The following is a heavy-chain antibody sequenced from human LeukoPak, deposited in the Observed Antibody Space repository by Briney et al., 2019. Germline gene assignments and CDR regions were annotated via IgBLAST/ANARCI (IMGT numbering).Heavy chain of an antibody. CDR1: GYSFTNYW. CDR2: IYPGDSDT. Sequence: GESLKISCKGSGYSFTNYWIGWVRQMPGKGLEWMGIIYPGDSDTKYSPSFQGQVTISADKSISTAYLQWSSLKASDTAMYYCARRGYCSGGSCYNWFDPWGQGTLVTVSS. J-gene: IGHJ5*02. D-gene: IGHD2-15*01. V-gene: IGHV5-51*01. CDR3: ARRGYCSGGSCYNWFDP.